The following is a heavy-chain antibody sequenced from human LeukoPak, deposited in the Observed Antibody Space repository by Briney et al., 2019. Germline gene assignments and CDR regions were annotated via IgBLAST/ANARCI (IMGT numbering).Heavy chain of an antibody. CDR1: GGSISSYY. CDR3: AKVRTGYYYYMDV. J-gene: IGHJ6*03. D-gene: IGHD1-14*01. Sequence: SETLSLTCTVSGGSISSYYWNWIRQPPGKGLEWIGYIYSSGSTNYNPSLKSRLTMSADTSRNQFSLNLSSVTAADTAVYYCAKVRTGYYYYMDVWGKGTTVTVSS. CDR2: IYSSGST. V-gene: IGHV4-59*12.